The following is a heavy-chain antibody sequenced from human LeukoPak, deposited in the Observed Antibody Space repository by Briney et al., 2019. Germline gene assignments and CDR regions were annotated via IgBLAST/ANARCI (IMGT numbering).Heavy chain of an antibody. J-gene: IGHJ6*03. CDR2: ISSSGSTI. Sequence: GGSLRLSCAASGFTFSDYYMSWIRQAPGKGLEWVSYISSSGSTIYYADSVKGRFTISRDNAKNSLYLQMNSLRAEDTAVYYCARDSISIPSIAARGYYYYMDVWGKETTVTVSS. D-gene: IGHD6-6*01. CDR3: ARDSISIPSIAARGYYYYMDV. V-gene: IGHV3-11*04. CDR1: GFTFSDYY.